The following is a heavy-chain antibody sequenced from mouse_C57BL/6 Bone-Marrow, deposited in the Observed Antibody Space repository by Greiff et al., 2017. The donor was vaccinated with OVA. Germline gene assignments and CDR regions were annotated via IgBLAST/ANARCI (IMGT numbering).Heavy chain of an antibody. V-gene: IGHV1-54*01. CDR3: ARDGYYDYDGFAY. CDR2: INPGSGGT. Sequence: QVQLKQSGAELVRPGTSVKVSCKASGYAFTNYLLEWVKQRPGQGLEWIGVINPGSGGTNYNEKFKGKATLTADKSASTAYMQLSSLTSEDSAVYFCARDGYYDYDGFAYWGQGTLVTVSA. J-gene: IGHJ3*01. CDR1: GYAFTNYL. D-gene: IGHD2-4*01.